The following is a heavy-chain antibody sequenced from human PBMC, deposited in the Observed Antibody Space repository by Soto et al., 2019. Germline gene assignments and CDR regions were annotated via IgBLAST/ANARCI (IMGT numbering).Heavy chain of an antibody. D-gene: IGHD6-13*01. V-gene: IGHV3-74*01. CDR2: INTDGSNT. Sequence: GGSLRLSCAASGFTFSSYWMHWVRQAPGKGLVWVSRINTDGSNTYYADSVKGRFTISRDNAKNTLNLQMNSLRAEDTAVYYCARVRSSSWEPFDYWGQGTLVTVSS. J-gene: IGHJ4*02. CDR1: GFTFSSYW. CDR3: ARVRSSSWEPFDY.